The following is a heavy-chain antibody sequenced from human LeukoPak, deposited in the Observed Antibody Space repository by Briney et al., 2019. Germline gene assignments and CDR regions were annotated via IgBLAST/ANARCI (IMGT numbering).Heavy chain of an antibody. Sequence: PGGSLRLSCAASGFTFSSYEMSWVRQAPGKGLEWVSVIYSGGSTYYADSVKGRFTISRDNSKNTLYLQMNSLRAEDTAVYYCARGIAAAGNFDYWGQGTLVTVSS. CDR3: ARGIAAAGNFDY. J-gene: IGHJ4*02. CDR1: GFTFSSYE. V-gene: IGHV3-53*01. CDR2: IYSGGST. D-gene: IGHD6-13*01.